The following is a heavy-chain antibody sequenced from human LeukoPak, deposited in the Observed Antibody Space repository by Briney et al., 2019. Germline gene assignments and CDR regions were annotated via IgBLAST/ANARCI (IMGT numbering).Heavy chain of an antibody. CDR2: ISSSSSYI. CDR3: ARVSTFTPPFDY. J-gene: IGHJ4*02. D-gene: IGHD2/OR15-2a*01. V-gene: IGHV3-21*01. CDR1: GFTFSSYS. Sequence: GGSLRLSCAASGFTFSSYSMNWVRQAPGKGLEGVSSISSSSSYIYYADAVKGRFTISRDNAKNSLYLQMNSLRAEDTAVYYCARVSTFTPPFDYWGQGTLVTVSS.